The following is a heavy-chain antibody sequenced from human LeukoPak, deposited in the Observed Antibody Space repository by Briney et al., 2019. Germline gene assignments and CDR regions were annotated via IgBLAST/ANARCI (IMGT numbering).Heavy chain of an antibody. D-gene: IGHD4-11*01. Sequence: PGGPLRLSCAASGFTFSSYAMHWVRQAPGKGLEGVAVISYDGSNKYYADSVKGRFTISRDNSKNTLYLQMNSLRAEDTAVYYCARDRDYRPSFFDYWGQGTLVTVSS. J-gene: IGHJ4*02. CDR3: ARDRDYRPSFFDY. CDR1: GFTFSSYA. V-gene: IGHV3-30-3*01. CDR2: ISYDGSNK.